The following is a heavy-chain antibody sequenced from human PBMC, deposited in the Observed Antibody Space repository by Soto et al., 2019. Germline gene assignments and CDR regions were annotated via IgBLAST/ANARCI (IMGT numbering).Heavy chain of an antibody. CDR3: SRDPMPDHYYTGIAI. CDR1: GGSVSSRDYY. CDR2: IYFSGST. V-gene: IGHV4-30-4*01. Sequence: PSENMSLTCTVSGGSVSSRDYYWSWVRQSPGKGLEWIGYIYFSGSTYFNPSLKSRISMSVDTSKNQFSLRLRSVTAADTAVYYCSRDPMPDHYYTGIAIWGQGPAVIVTS. J-gene: IGHJ6*02. D-gene: IGHD1-26*01.